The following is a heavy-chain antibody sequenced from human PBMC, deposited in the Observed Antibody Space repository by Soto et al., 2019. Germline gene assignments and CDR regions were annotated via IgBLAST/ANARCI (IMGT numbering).Heavy chain of an antibody. J-gene: IGHJ6*02. CDR1: GFTFSSYG. V-gene: IGHV3-33*01. D-gene: IGHD2-15*01. CDR3: ASEYCSGGSCYYYGMDV. CDR2: IWYDGSNK. Sequence: GGSLRLSCAASGFTFSSYGMHWVRQAPGKGLEWVAVIWYDGSNKYYADSVKGRFTISRDNSKNTLYLQMNCLRAEDTAVYYCASEYCSGGSCYYYGMDVWGQGTTVTVSS.